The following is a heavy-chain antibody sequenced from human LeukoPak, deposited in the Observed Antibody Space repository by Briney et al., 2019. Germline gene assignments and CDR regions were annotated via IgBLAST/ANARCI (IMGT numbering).Heavy chain of an antibody. CDR2: TRFDGSIK. J-gene: IGHJ4*02. V-gene: IGHV3-33*01. Sequence: GGSLRLSCAVSGFVFSDYGFHWVRQVPGKGLEWVSVTRFDGSIKQYADSVKGLFTISRDDSKNTLYLQMNFLKSEDTAVYYCARWGGTRQYYFDYWGQGTLVTVSS. CDR3: ARWGGTRQYYFDY. D-gene: IGHD1-1*01. CDR1: GFVFSDYG.